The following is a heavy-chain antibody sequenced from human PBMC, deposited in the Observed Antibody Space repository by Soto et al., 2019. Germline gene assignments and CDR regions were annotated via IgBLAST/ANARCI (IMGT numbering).Heavy chain of an antibody. D-gene: IGHD3-10*01. CDR2: ISFDGNNI. CDR3: AKRIETRLSFGADYFDY. J-gene: IGHJ4*02. Sequence: GGSLRLSCAASGFTFSSYGIHWVRQAPGKGLEWVAVISFDGNNIYYADSVKGRFTISRDNSKNTLYLQMNSLRGEDTAVYFCAKRIETRLSFGADYFDYWGQGTLVTVSS. V-gene: IGHV3-30*18. CDR1: GFTFSSYG.